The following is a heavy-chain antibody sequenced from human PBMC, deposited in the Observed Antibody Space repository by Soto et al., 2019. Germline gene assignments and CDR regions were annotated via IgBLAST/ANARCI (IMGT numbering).Heavy chain of an antibody. V-gene: IGHV4-39*01. CDR3: TRMAYYYYGMDV. CDR2: IYFSGST. CDR1: GGSISSSSYY. J-gene: IGHJ6*02. Sequence: SETLSLTCTVSGGSISSSSYYWGWIRQPPGKGLEWIGSIYFSGSTYYNPSLKSRVTISVDTSKNQFSLKLSSVTAADTAVYHCTRMAYYYYGMDVWGQGTTVTVSS.